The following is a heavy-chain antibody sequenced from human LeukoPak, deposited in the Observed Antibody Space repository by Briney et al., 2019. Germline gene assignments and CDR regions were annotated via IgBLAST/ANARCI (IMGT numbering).Heavy chain of an antibody. CDR2: ISAYNGNT. V-gene: IGHV1-18*04. CDR1: GYTFTGYY. D-gene: IGHD3-22*01. Sequence: EASVKVSCKASGYTFTGYYMHWVRQAPGQGLEWLGWISAYNGNTKFAQKFQGRVTMTTDTSTSTAYMALRSLRSDDTAVYYCARGFPPRIYYDSNGYYSYYFDYWGQGTLVTVSS. CDR3: ARGFPPRIYYDSNGYYSYYFDY. J-gene: IGHJ4*02.